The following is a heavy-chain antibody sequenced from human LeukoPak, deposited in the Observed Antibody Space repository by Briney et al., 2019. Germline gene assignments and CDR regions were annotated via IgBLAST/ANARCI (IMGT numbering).Heavy chain of an antibody. D-gene: IGHD3-9*01. CDR2: MSADGNNI. CDR3: ARDLRKLRYFDY. CDR1: GFTFSPYA. Sequence: GRSLRLSCAASGFTFSPYAMHWVRQLPGKGLEWVAVMSADGNNIYYADSVKGRFTISRDNSKNTLYLQMNSLRTEDAALYYCARDLRKLRYFDYWGRGTLVTVSS. V-gene: IGHV3-30-3*01. J-gene: IGHJ4*02.